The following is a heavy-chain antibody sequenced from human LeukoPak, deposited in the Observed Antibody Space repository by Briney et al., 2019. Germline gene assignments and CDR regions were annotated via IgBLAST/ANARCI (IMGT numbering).Heavy chain of an antibody. Sequence: GGSLRLSCAASGFNISSNYINWVRQAPGKGLEWVSSISSSSSYIYYADSVKGRFTISRDNAKNSLYLQMNSLRAEDTAVYYCARDWPTIAAAGTIPEYFQHWGLGTLVTVSS. CDR1: GFNISSNY. V-gene: IGHV3-21*01. CDR2: ISSSSSYI. J-gene: IGHJ1*01. CDR3: ARDWPTIAAAGTIPEYFQH. D-gene: IGHD6-13*01.